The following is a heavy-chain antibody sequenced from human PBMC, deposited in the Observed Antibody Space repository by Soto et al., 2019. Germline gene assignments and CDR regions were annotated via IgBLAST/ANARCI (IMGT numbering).Heavy chain of an antibody. D-gene: IGHD3-10*01. Sequence: ASVKVSCKASGYTFTSYAMHWVRQAPGQRLEWMGWINAGNGNTKYPQKFQGRVTITRNTSASTAYMELSSLRSEDTAVYYCARVGSGSYGGSSYYYYYYYKDVWGKGTTVTVSS. J-gene: IGHJ6*03. CDR3: ARVGSGSYGGSSYYYYYYYKDV. CDR1: GYTFTSYA. CDR2: INAGNGNT. V-gene: IGHV1-3*01.